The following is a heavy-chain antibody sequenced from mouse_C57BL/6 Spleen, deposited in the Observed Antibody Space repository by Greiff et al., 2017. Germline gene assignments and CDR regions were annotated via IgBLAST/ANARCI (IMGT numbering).Heavy chain of an antibody. CDR1: GYTFTSYG. J-gene: IGHJ2*01. D-gene: IGHD2-2*01. CDR2: IYIGNGYT. Sequence: VQLKESGAELVRPGSSVKMSCKTSGYTFTSYGINWVKQRPGQGLEWIGYIYIGNGYTEYNEKFKGKATLTSDTSSSTAYMQLSSLTSEDSAIYFCARVSTMVTTGYFDYWGQGTTLTVSS. V-gene: IGHV1-58*01. CDR3: ARVSTMVTTGYFDY.